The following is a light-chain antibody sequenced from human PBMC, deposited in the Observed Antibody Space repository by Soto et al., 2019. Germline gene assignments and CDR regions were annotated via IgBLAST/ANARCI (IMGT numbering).Light chain of an antibody. V-gene: IGKV3-20*01. J-gene: IGKJ2*01. CDR2: EAS. CDR3: QQYVNSPFT. CDR1: QTVRGNY. Sequence: FVLTQSPGTLSLSPGERATLSCRVSQTVRGNYIAWYQQKPGQAPRVLLFEASRRATGTPDRVSGSGSGTDFTLTISRLEPEDFAVYYCQQYVNSPFTFGQGTNLEI.